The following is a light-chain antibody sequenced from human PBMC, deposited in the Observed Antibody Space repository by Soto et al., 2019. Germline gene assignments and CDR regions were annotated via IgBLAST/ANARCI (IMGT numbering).Light chain of an antibody. CDR3: QQYGSSPPYT. J-gene: IGKJ2*01. Sequence: EIVLTQSPGTLSLSPGERATLSCRASQSVSSSYLAWYQQKPGQAPRLLIYGASSRATGIPDRFSGSGSGTDFTLTISRLEPEDFVVYYCQQYGSSPPYTFGQGTKAEIK. CDR1: QSVSSSY. V-gene: IGKV3-20*01. CDR2: GAS.